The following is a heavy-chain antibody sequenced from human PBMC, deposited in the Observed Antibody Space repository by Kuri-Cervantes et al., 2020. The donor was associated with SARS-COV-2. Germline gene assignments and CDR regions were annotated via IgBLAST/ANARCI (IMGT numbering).Heavy chain of an antibody. Sequence: ASVKVSCKASGPIFTSYGISWVRQAPGQGLEWMGWISAYNLKTIYAQKVQDRVTMTVDTNTDTAFMEVRSLRSDDTAVYYCARDRWDAILDYWGQGTLVTVSS. CDR3: ARDRWDAILDY. CDR2: ISAYNLKT. D-gene: IGHD1-26*01. V-gene: IGHV1-18*04. J-gene: IGHJ4*02. CDR1: GPIFTSYG.